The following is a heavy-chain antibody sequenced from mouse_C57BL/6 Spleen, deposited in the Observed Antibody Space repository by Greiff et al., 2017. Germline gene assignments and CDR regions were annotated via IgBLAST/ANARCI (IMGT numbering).Heavy chain of an antibody. CDR3: ARSGYYGSKEYFDV. CDR1: GYTFTSYW. V-gene: IGHV1-69*01. Sequence: VQLQQPGAELVMPGASVKLSCKASGYTFTSYWMHWVKQRPGQGLAWIGEIDPSDSYTNYNQKFKGKSTLTVDKSSSTAYMQLSSLTSEDSAVYYCARSGYYGSKEYFDVWGTGTTVTVSS. J-gene: IGHJ1*03. D-gene: IGHD1-1*01. CDR2: IDPSDSYT.